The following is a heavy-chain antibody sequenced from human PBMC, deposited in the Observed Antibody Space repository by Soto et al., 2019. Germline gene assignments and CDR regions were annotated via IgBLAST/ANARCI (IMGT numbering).Heavy chain of an antibody. CDR3: AKDLWGGVH. CDR2: IKEDGSAR. V-gene: IGHV3-7*01. D-gene: IGHD3-16*01. Sequence: SRIQKAPGKGLEWVANIKEDGSARYYVDSVRGRFTISRDNAKNSLYLQMNSLRAEDTAVYYCAKDLWGGVHWGQGTLVTVSS. J-gene: IGHJ4*02.